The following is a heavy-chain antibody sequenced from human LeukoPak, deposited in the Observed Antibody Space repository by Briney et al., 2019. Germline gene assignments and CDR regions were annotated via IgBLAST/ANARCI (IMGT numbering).Heavy chain of an antibody. CDR1: GFIVNNKY. V-gene: IGHV3-53*01. J-gene: IGHJ4*02. CDR3: ANHDDYGDYAERY. Sequence: PGGSLRLSCAASGFIVNNKYMTWVRQAPGKGLEWVSLIYNDGRTYYADSVEGRFTISRDNSKNTLYLQMNSLRAEDTAVYYCANHDDYGDYAERYWGQGTLVTVSS. D-gene: IGHD4-17*01. CDR2: IYNDGRT.